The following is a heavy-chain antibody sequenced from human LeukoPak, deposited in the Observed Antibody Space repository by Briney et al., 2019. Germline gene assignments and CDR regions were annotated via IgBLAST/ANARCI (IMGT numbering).Heavy chain of an antibody. J-gene: IGHJ4*02. CDR2: IDHSGST. CDR3: ARHQGGATLIFDY. Sequence: SETLSLTCAVYGASFSGYYWSWIRQPPGKGLEWIGEIDHSGSTNYNPSRKSRVTISVDTSKNQFSLKLSSVTAADTAVYYCARHQGGATLIFDYWGQGTLVTVSS. V-gene: IGHV4-34*01. D-gene: IGHD1-26*01. CDR1: GASFSGYY.